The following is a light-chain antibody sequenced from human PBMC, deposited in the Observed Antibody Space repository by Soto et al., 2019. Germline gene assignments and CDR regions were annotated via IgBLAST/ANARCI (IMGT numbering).Light chain of an antibody. V-gene: IGKV1-39*01. Sequence: DIQMTQSPSSLSASVGDRVTITCRASENINHYLGWYQQKPGKAPNLLISAAASLQSGVPSRFSGGGSGTDFTLTISSLQPEDFANYYCQQSYTTPLTFGGGTKVEIK. CDR3: QQSYTTPLT. CDR1: ENINHY. J-gene: IGKJ4*01. CDR2: AAA.